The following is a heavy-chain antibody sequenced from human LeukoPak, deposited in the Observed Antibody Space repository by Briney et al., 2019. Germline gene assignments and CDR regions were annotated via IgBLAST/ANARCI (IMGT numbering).Heavy chain of an antibody. V-gene: IGHV3-23*01. Sequence: GSLRLSCAASGSSLSTYALSWVRQAPGGGLEWVAAISGSGDKTYHADSVKGRFTTSKDNSENRLSLQMDSLRAEDTAVYFCAKDTTAWWYHRAYMNVWGKGTTVTVSS. CDR1: GSSLSTYA. CDR3: AKDTTAWWYHRAYMNV. D-gene: IGHD2-15*01. J-gene: IGHJ6*03. CDR2: ISGSGDKT.